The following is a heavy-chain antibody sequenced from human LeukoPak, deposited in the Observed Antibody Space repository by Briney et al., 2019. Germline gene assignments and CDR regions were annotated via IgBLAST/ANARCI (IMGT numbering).Heavy chain of an antibody. Sequence: SGPTLVKPTQTLTLTCTFSGFSLSTSEVGVGWIRQPPGKALEWLTLIYWDDDKRYSPSLKSRLTITKDTSKNQVVLTMTNMDPVDTATYYCAHIRPGSTIFHYWGQGTLVTVSS. V-gene: IGHV2-5*02. CDR1: GFSLSTSEVG. J-gene: IGHJ4*02. CDR3: AHIRPGSTIFHY. CDR2: IYWDDDK. D-gene: IGHD1-7*01.